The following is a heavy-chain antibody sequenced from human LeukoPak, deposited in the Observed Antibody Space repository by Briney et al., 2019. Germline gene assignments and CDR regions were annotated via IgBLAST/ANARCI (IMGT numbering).Heavy chain of an antibody. V-gene: IGHV1-2*02. CDR3: ARAGDYEFWSGSFDY. CDR2: INPNSGGT. J-gene: IGHJ4*02. Sequence: ASVKVSCKASGYTFTGYYMHWVRQAPGQGLEWLGWINPNSGGTNYAQKFQGRVTVTRDTSISTAYMELSRLRSDDTAVYYCARAGDYEFWSGSFDYWGQGTLVTVSS. D-gene: IGHD3-3*01. CDR1: GYTFTGYY.